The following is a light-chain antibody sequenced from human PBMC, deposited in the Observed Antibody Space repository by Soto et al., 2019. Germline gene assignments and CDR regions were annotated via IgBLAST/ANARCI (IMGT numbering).Light chain of an antibody. V-gene: IGKV3-20*01. Sequence: EIVLTQSPGTLSVSPGERATVSCRASQTVSSGFLAWYQQKVGQAPRLLIYGASTRATGIPDRFSGSGSGADFTLTIDRLEPEDFAVYYCHQYNSYLYTFGQGTKLEIK. J-gene: IGKJ2*01. CDR3: HQYNSYLYT. CDR1: QTVSSGF. CDR2: GAS.